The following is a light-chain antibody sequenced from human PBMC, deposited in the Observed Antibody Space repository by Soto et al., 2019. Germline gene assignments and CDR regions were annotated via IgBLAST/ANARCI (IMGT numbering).Light chain of an antibody. Sequence: DIQMTQSPSTLSASVGDRVTITCRASQSISSWLAWYQQKLGRAPRLLIYDASSLESGVPSRFSGSGYGTEFTLTISSMQPDDFAAYYCQQYYNYSSLTFGGGTKVEIK. V-gene: IGKV1-5*01. CDR1: QSISSW. CDR3: QQYYNYSSLT. J-gene: IGKJ4*01. CDR2: DAS.